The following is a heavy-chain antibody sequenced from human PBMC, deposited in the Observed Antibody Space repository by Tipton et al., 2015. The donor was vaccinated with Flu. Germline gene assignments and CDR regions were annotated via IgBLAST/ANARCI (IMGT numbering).Heavy chain of an antibody. J-gene: IGHJ4*02. D-gene: IGHD3-22*01. V-gene: IGHV3-20*04. CDR1: GFSFDDYV. CDR2: INWNGGRT. CDR3: AKWVRFYDSDGYYFLDS. Sequence: SLRLSCVGSGFSFDDYVMSWVRQVPGKGLEWISGINWNGGRTNYADSVKGRFTISRDNSKNMVFLQMNNLRAEDTAVYYCAKWVRFYDSDGYYFLDSWGQGTLVTVSS.